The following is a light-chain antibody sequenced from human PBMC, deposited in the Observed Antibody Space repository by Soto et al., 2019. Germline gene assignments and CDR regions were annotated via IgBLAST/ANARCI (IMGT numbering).Light chain of an antibody. CDR1: QSVSSGH. CDR3: QQYGHSLCT. J-gene: IGKJ1*01. Sequence: DIVLTQSPGTLSLSPGERASLSGRASQSVSSGHLAWYQQKPGQAPSLLIYGASSRATGIPARFGGSGSGTDFSLTISRLEPEDYAVYYWQQYGHSLCTFGQGTKVEIK. CDR2: GAS. V-gene: IGKV3-20*01.